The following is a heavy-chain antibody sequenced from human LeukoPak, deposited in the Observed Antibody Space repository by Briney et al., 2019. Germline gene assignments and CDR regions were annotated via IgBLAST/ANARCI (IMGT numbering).Heavy chain of an antibody. CDR3: ARFSKTLVGATGGDY. Sequence: SSETLSLTCTVSGGSISSGSYYWSWIRQPAGKGLEWIGRIYTSGSTNYNPSLKSRVTISVDTSKNQFSLKLSSVTAADTAVYYCARFSKTLVGATGGDYWGQGTLVTVSS. V-gene: IGHV4-61*02. CDR2: IYTSGST. J-gene: IGHJ4*02. CDR1: GGSISSGSYY. D-gene: IGHD1-26*01.